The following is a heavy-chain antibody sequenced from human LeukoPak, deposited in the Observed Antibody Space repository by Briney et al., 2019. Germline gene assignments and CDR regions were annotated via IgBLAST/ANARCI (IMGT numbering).Heavy chain of an antibody. CDR1: GYTFTGYY. CDR2: INPNSGGT. J-gene: IGHJ4*02. D-gene: IGHD3-10*01. V-gene: IGHV1-2*02. CDR3: ARCFYGSGSYCPDY. Sequence: ASVKVSCKASGYTFTGYYMHWVRQAPGQRLEWMGWINPNSGGTNYAQKFQGRVTMTRDTSISTAYMELSRLRSDDTAVYYCARCFYGSGSYCPDYWGQGTLVTVSS.